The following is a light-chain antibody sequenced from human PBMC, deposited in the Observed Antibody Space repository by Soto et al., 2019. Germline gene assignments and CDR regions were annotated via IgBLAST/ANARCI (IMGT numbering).Light chain of an antibody. V-gene: IGKV3-15*01. CDR1: QSVSSN. CDR2: GAS. J-gene: IGKJ1*01. Sequence: EIVLTHSPCTLSLSPVVSATLSCGASQSVSSNLAWYQQKPGQAPRLLIYGASTRATGIPARFSGSGSGREFTLTISSLQSEDFAVYYCQQYNNWPGSFGQGTKVE. CDR3: QQYNNWPGS.